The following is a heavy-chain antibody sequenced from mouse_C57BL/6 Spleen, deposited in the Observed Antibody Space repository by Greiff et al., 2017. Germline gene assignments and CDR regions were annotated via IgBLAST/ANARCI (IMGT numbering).Heavy chain of an antibody. D-gene: IGHD1-1*01. CDR1: GYAFSSYW. Sequence: LQESGAELVKPGASVKISCKASGYAFSSYWMNWVKQRPGKGLEWIGQIYPGDGDTNYNGKFKGKATLTADKSSSTAYMQLSSLTSEDSAVYFCAREITTDWYFDVWGTGTTVTVSS. CDR2: IYPGDGDT. V-gene: IGHV1-80*01. CDR3: AREITTDWYFDV. J-gene: IGHJ1*03.